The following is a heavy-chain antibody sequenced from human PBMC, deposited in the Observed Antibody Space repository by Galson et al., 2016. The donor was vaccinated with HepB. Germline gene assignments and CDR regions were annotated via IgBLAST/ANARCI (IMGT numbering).Heavy chain of an antibody. V-gene: IGHV3-30*18. Sequence: SLRLSCAASGFTFSSYGMHWVRQAPGKGLEWVAVISNDGTNKSYAGSVKGRFTISRDNSNNTLYLQMSRLRPEDTAVYYCTEGPRVAYFQHWGQGSLVTVSS. J-gene: IGHJ1*01. CDR2: ISNDGTNK. D-gene: IGHD5-12*01. CDR1: GFTFSSYG. CDR3: TEGPRVAYFQH.